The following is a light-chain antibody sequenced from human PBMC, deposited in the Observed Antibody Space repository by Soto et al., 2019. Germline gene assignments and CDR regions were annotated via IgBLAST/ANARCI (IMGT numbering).Light chain of an antibody. CDR2: DVS. CDR1: SSDVGGFNY. V-gene: IGLV2-14*01. CDR3: TSYTSGSTLVL. Sequence: QSALTQPASVSGSPGQSITISCTGTSSDVGGFNYVSWYQQHPGKAPKLMIYDVSNRPSGVPNRFSGSKSGNTASLTISGLPAEDEADYYCTSYTSGSTLVLFGGGTKLTVL. J-gene: IGLJ2*01.